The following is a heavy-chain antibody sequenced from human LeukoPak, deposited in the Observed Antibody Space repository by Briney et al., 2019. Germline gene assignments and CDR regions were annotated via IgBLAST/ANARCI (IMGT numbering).Heavy chain of an antibody. Sequence: GGSLRLSCTASGFTFSSFDMSWVRQAPGKGLEWVSSITTYSSYIHYADSVKGRFTISRDNAKNSLYLQMNSLRAEDTAVYYCARDRSNGDYAFDYWGQGALVTVSS. J-gene: IGHJ4*02. D-gene: IGHD4-17*01. CDR2: ITTYSSYI. CDR1: GFTFSSFD. CDR3: ARDRSNGDYAFDY. V-gene: IGHV3-21*01.